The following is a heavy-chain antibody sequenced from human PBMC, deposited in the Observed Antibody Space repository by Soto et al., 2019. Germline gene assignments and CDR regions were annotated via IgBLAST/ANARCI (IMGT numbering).Heavy chain of an antibody. CDR1: GGSISSSSYY. V-gene: IGHV4-39*01. J-gene: IGHJ5*02. CDR3: ARHQSHSSSYVDP. CDR2: IYYSGST. D-gene: IGHD6-13*01. Sequence: QLQLQESGPGLVKPSETLSLTCTVSGGSISSSSYYWGWIRQPPGKGLEWIGSIYYSGSTYYNPSLKSRVTISVDTSTNQFSLSLSSVTAADTAVYYCARHQSHSSSYVDPWGQGTLVTVSS.